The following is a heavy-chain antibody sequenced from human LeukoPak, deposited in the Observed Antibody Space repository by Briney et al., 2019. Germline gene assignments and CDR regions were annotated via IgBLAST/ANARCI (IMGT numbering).Heavy chain of an antibody. CDR3: ASLSSSESDAFDI. J-gene: IGHJ3*02. Sequence: GGSLRLSCAASGFTFGSYAMHWVRQAPGKGLEWVAVISYDGSNKYYADSVKGRFTISRDNSKNTLYLQMNSLRAEDTAVYYCASLSSSESDAFDIWGQGTMVTVSS. CDR1: GFTFGSYA. CDR2: ISYDGSNK. V-gene: IGHV3-30-3*01. D-gene: IGHD6-6*01.